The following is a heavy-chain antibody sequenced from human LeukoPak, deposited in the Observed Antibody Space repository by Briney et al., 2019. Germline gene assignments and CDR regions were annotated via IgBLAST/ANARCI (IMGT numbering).Heavy chain of an antibody. V-gene: IGHV4-30-2*01. D-gene: IGHD6-6*01. CDR1: GGSISSGGYS. CDR3: ARPRYSSSSPMGFDY. Sequence: PSETLSLTCAVSGGSISSGGYSWSWIRQPPGKGLEWIGYIYHSGSTNYNPSLKSRVTISVDTSKNQFSLKLSSVTAADTAVYYCARPRYSSSSPMGFDYWGQGTLVTVSS. CDR2: IYHSGST. J-gene: IGHJ4*02.